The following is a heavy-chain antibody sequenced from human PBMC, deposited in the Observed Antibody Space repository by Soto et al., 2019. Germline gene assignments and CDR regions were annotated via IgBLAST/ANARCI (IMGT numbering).Heavy chain of an antibody. CDR1: GGSISSSNW. D-gene: IGHD7-27*01. Sequence: SETLSLTCAVSGGSISSSNWWSWVRQPPGKGLEWIGEIYHSGSTNYNPSLKSRVTISVDKSKNQFSLKLSSVTAADTAVYYCARSTGDPWGLDAFDIWGQGTMVTVSS. J-gene: IGHJ3*02. V-gene: IGHV4-4*02. CDR3: ARSTGDPWGLDAFDI. CDR2: IYHSGST.